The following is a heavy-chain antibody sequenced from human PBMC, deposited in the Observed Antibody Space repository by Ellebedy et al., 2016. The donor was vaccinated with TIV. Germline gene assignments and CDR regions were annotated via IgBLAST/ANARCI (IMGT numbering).Heavy chain of an antibody. CDR2: ITYDGRNA. CDR3: ARRSTGYCSGTKCTTDFDY. D-gene: IGHD2-2*03. Sequence: GESLKISXVASGFTFSAYPMHWVRQAPGKGLEWVALITYDGRNAEYADSVKGRFTISRDKSNNTVSLQMNSLRAEDTGVYYCARRSTGYCSGTKCTTDFDYWGQGTLVTVSS. V-gene: IGHV3-30*04. CDR1: GFTFSAYP. J-gene: IGHJ4*02.